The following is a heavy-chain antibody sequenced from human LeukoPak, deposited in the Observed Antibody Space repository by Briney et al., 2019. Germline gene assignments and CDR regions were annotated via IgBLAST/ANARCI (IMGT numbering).Heavy chain of an antibody. CDR1: GYTFTAYY. Sequence: ASVKVSCKTSGYTFTAYYIHWLRQAPGQGLEWMGWMNPNSGGTKYAQTFQGRVTLTRDTSISTAYLELSSLTSDDTAVYFCARQGSNSSGWYTVDDWGQGTLVTVSS. V-gene: IGHV1-2*02. CDR2: MNPNSGGT. D-gene: IGHD6-19*01. CDR3: ARQGSNSSGWYTVDD. J-gene: IGHJ4*02.